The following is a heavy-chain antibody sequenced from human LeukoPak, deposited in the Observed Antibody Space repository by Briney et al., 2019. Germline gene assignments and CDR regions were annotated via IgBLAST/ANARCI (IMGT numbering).Heavy chain of an antibody. J-gene: IGHJ1*01. CDR3: AKVWVRYTPLGYFQH. CDR1: GFTFSSYW. CDR2: IKQDGSEK. D-gene: IGHD5-18*01. V-gene: IGHV3-7*01. Sequence: GGSLRLSCAASGFTFSSYWMSWVRQAPGKGLEWVANIKQDGSEKYYVDSVKGRFTISRDNAKNSLYLQMNSLRAEDTAVYYCAKVWVRYTPLGYFQHWGQGTLVTVSS.